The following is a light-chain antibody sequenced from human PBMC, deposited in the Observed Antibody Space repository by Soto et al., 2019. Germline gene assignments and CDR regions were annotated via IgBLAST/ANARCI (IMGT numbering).Light chain of an antibody. CDR3: QQYRSYPFT. CDR1: QSVSSS. CDR2: KAS. Sequence: DIQMTQSPSTLSASVGDRVTITCRASQSVSSSLAWYQQRPGKAPILVIYKASTLETGVPSRFSGSGSGTTFTLTISSLQRDDFGTYYCQQYRSYPFTFVQGTRL. J-gene: IGKJ5*01. V-gene: IGKV1-5*03.